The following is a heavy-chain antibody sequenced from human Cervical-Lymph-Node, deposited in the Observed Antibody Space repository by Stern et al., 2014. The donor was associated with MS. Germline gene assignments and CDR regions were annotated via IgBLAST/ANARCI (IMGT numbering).Heavy chain of an antibody. J-gene: IGHJ4*02. Sequence: VQLVESGGGVVQPGRSLRLFCAASGFTFSSYGMHWVRQASGKGLEWVAVIWYDGSNKYYADSVKGRFTISRDNSKNTLYLQMNSLRAEDTAVYYCARVLSGYDSPDYWGQGTLVTVSS. CDR1: GFTFSSYG. CDR2: IWYDGSNK. D-gene: IGHD5-12*01. V-gene: IGHV3-33*01. CDR3: ARVLSGYDSPDY.